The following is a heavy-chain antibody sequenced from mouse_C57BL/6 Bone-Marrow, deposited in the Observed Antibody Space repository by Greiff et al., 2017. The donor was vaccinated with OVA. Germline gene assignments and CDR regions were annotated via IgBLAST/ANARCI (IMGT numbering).Heavy chain of an antibody. Sequence: VQLQQSGPELVKPGASVKISCKASGYSFTGYYMNWVKQSPEKSLEWIGEINPSTGGTTYNQKFKAKATLTVDKSSSTAYMQLKSLTSEDSAVYYCAREGTSVSFAYWGQGTLVTVSA. J-gene: IGHJ3*01. CDR3: AREGTSVSFAY. CDR1: GYSFTGYY. D-gene: IGHD3-3*01. CDR2: INPSTGGT. V-gene: IGHV1-42*01.